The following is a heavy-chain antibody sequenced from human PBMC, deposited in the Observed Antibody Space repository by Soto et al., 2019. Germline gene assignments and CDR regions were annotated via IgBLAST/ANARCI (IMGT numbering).Heavy chain of an antibody. CDR2: ISIIGDYR. D-gene: IGHD2-15*01. CDR1: GFTFSSSG. CDR3: ANHGGCDF. V-gene: IGHV3-23*01. J-gene: IGHJ3*01. Sequence: EGQLLQSGGGLVQPGESLRLSCAASGFTFSSSGMSWVRQAPGKGLEWVSSISIIGDYRYYADSVKGRFTISRDNSKNTLYRQMSSLTAEDTALYKCANHGGCDFWGQGTMVAVSS.